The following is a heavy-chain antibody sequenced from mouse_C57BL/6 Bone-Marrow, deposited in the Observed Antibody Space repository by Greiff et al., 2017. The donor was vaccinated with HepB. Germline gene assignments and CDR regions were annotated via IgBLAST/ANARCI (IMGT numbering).Heavy chain of an antibody. J-gene: IGHJ1*03. D-gene: IGHD1-1*01. CDR1: GYTFTSYW. CDR2: IDPSDSYT. V-gene: IGHV1-50*01. CDR3: ARRYYGRSYGYFDV. Sequence: QVQLQQPGAELVKPGASVKLSCKASGYTFTSYWMQWVKQRPGQGLEWIGEIDPSDSYTNYNQKFKGKATLTVDTSSSTAYMQLSSLTSEDSAVYYCARRYYGRSYGYFDVWGTGTTVTVSS.